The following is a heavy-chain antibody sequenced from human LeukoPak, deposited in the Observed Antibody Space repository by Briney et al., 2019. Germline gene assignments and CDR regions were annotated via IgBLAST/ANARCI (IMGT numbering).Heavy chain of an antibody. Sequence: SETLSLTCTVSGGSISSYYWSWIRQPPGKGLEWIGYIYYSGSTNYNPSLKSRVTISVDMSKNQFSLKLSSVTAADTAVYYCARDRGDYYYYYGMDVWGQGTTVTVSS. CDR2: IYYSGST. D-gene: IGHD3-10*01. CDR3: ARDRGDYYYYYGMDV. CDR1: GGSISSYY. V-gene: IGHV4-59*01. J-gene: IGHJ6*02.